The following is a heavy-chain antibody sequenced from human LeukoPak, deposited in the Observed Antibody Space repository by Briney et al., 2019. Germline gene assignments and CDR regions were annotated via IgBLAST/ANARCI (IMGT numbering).Heavy chain of an antibody. CDR1: GFTFSSYE. CDR3: ARACSGGSCYSRGRSFDY. V-gene: IGHV3-48*03. J-gene: IGHJ4*02. Sequence: GGSLRLSCAASGFTFSSYETNWVRQAPGKGLEWVSYISSSGSTIYYADSVKGRFTISRDNAKNSLYLQMNSLRAEDTAVYYCARACSGGSCYSRGRSFDYWGQGTLVTVSS. D-gene: IGHD2-15*01. CDR2: ISSSGSTI.